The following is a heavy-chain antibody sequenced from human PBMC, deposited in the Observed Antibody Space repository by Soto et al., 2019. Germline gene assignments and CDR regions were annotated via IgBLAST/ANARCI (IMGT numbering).Heavy chain of an antibody. V-gene: IGHV3-23*01. Sequence: GGSLRLSCEASGFTFSSYAMSWVRQAPGKGLEWVSAISGSGGSTYYADSVKGRFTISRDNSKNTLYLQMNSLRAEDTAVYYCAKGEHYGSGSYYTEYNWFDPWGQGTLVTVSS. CDR1: GFTFSSYA. D-gene: IGHD3-10*01. CDR2: ISGSGGST. CDR3: AKGEHYGSGSYYTEYNWFDP. J-gene: IGHJ5*02.